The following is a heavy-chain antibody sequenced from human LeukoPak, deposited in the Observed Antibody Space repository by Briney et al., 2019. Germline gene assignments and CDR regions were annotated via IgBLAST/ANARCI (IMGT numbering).Heavy chain of an antibody. CDR2: IYYSGST. V-gene: IGHV4-39*07. J-gene: IGHJ3*02. CDR3: ARLLVGATTFEAFDI. Sequence: WVRQPPGKGLEWIGSIYYSGSTYYNPSLKSRVTISVDTSKNQFSLKLSSVTAADTAVYYCARLLVGATTFEAFDIWGQGTMVTVSS. D-gene: IGHD1-26*01.